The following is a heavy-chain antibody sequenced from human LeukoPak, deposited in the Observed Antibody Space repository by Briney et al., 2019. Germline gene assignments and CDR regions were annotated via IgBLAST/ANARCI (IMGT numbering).Heavy chain of an antibody. V-gene: IGHV3-74*01. CDR2: IYVDGRTT. CDR3: AKDLNSFIVVVTIYGMDV. J-gene: IGHJ6*02. Sequence: PGGSLRLSCVASGFTFSNYWMHWVRQPPGKGLVWVSRIYVDGRTTNYADSVKGRFTISRDNAKNALFLQLNSLRGDDTAVYYCAKDLNSFIVVVTIYGMDVWGQGTTVIVSS. D-gene: IGHD2-15*01. CDR1: GFTFSNYW.